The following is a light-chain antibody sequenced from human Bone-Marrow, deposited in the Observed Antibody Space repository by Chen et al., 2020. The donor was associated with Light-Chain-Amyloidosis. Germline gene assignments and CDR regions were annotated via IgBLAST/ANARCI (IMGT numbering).Light chain of an antibody. CDR3: QQYNNWPPWT. J-gene: IGKJ1*01. V-gene: IGKV3-15*01. Sequence: EIVMTQSPATLSVSPGERATLSCRASQSVSSNLPWYQQKPGQAPRLLIYGASTRATGIPARFSGSGSGTEFTLTISSLQSEDFAVYYCQQYNNWPPWTFGQGTKVDI. CDR2: GAS. CDR1: QSVSSN.